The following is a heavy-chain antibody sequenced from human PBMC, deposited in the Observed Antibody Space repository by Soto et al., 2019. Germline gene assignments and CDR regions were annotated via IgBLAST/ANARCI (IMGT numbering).Heavy chain of an antibody. CDR1: GYSLSGYY. CDR2: INPNSGGT. J-gene: IGHJ5*02. CDR3: ARGWGIAAPGPNWFDP. V-gene: IGHV1-2*02. Sequence: GASVKVSCKASGYSLSGYYLHWVRQAPGQGPEWMGWINPNSGGTKYVQKFRGRVTMTRDTSISTVYLELSRLRSDDTAVYYCARGWGIAAPGPNWFDPWGQGTLVTVSS. D-gene: IGHD6-13*01.